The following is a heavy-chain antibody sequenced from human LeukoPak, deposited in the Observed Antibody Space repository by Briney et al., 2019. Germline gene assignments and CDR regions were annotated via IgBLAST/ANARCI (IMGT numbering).Heavy chain of an antibody. CDR1: GGSISSGGYY. J-gene: IGHJ5*02. D-gene: IGHD1-26*01. CDR3: ARYGGFGRKWELSWFDP. V-gene: IGHV4-31*03. CDR2: IYYSGST. Sequence: TPSQTLSLTCTVSGGSISSGGYYWSWIRQHPGKGLEWIGYIYYSGSTYYNPSLKSRVTMSVDTSKNQFSLKLSSVTAADTAVYYCARYGGFGRKWELSWFDPWGQGTLVTVSS.